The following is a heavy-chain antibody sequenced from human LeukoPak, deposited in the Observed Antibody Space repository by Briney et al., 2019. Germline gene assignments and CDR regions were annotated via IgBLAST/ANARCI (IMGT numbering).Heavy chain of an antibody. D-gene: IGHD2-2*01. V-gene: IGHV1-2*02. CDR2: INPNSGGT. Sequence: ASVTVSCKASGSTFTGYYMHWVRQAPGQGLEWMGWINPNSGGTNYAQKFQGRVTMTRDTSISTAYMELSRLRSDDTAVYYCARDRVVVVPAATAYYYYGMDVWGQGTTVTVSS. J-gene: IGHJ6*02. CDR3: ARDRVVVVPAATAYYYYGMDV. CDR1: GSTFTGYY.